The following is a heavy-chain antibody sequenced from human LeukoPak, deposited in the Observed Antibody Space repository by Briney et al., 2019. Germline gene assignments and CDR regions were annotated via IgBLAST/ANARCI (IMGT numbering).Heavy chain of an antibody. CDR2: VYSGGST. V-gene: IGHV3-53*01. Sequence: PGGSLRLSCAASGFAVSSNYMTWVRQAPGKGLEWVSVVYSGGSTEYADSVKSRFTISRDNSKNTLYLQMNSLRAEDTAVYYCARTSSAVNTKGLDSWGQGTLVTVSS. CDR3: ARTSSAVNTKGLDS. J-gene: IGHJ4*02. D-gene: IGHD6-13*01. CDR1: GFAVSSNY.